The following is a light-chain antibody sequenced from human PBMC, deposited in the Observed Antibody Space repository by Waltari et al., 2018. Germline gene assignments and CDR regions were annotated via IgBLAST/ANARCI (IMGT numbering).Light chain of an antibody. CDR2: DVN. J-gene: IGLJ1*01. V-gene: IGLV2-14*03. Sequence: QSALTQPASVSGSPGQSITISCTGSSSDVGGYYYVPWYQQHPGKAPKLIIYDVNNRPAGVSGRFFGSKSGYTASLTISGLQAEDEADYYCSSYSSTTTLVFGFGTKVTVL. CDR1: SSDVGGYYY. CDR3: SSYSSTTTLV.